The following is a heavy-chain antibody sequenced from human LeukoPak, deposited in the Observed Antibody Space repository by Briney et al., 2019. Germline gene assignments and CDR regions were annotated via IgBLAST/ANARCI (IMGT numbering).Heavy chain of an antibody. CDR2: IYYSGST. Sequence: SETLSLTCTVSGGSISSGDYYWRWIRQPPGKGLEWIGYIYYSGSTYYNPSLKSRVTISVDTSKNQFSLKLSSVTAADTAVYYCASIAVAGGWFDPWGQGTLVTVSS. CDR1: GGSISSGDYY. CDR3: ASIAVAGGWFDP. D-gene: IGHD6-19*01. V-gene: IGHV4-30-4*01. J-gene: IGHJ5*02.